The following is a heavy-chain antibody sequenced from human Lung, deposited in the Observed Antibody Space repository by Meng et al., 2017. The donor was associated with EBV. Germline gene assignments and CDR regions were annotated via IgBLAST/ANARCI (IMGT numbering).Heavy chain of an antibody. D-gene: IGHD5-24*01. Sequence: GAAVKTPGSSVKVSCKASGGTFRSYAISWVRQAPGQGLDWMGGIIPIFGTANYAQKFQGRVTITADESTSTAYMELSSLRSEDTAVYYCARGDGYNEYNWFDPWGQGTLVTVSS. CDR2: IIPIFGTA. J-gene: IGHJ5*02. V-gene: IGHV1-69*01. CDR1: GGTFRSYA. CDR3: ARGDGYNEYNWFDP.